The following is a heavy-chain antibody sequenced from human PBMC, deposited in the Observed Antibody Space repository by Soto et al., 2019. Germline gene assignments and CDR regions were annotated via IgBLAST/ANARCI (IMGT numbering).Heavy chain of an antibody. J-gene: IGHJ4*02. Sequence: EVQLLESGGGLVQPGGSLRLSCAASGFTFSSYAMSWVRQAPGKGLEWVSAISGSGGSTYYADSVKGRFTISRDNSKNTLYLQMNSMRAEDTAVYYCAKWTYDSSGYPYFDYWGQGTLVTVSS. CDR1: GFTFSSYA. CDR3: AKWTYDSSGYPYFDY. V-gene: IGHV3-23*01. D-gene: IGHD3-22*01. CDR2: ISGSGGST.